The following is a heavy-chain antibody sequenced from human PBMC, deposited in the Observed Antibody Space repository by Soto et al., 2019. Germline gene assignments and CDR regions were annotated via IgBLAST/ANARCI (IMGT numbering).Heavy chain of an antibody. CDR1: GFSIRSGGYY. CDR2: IYYSGST. J-gene: IGHJ3*02. CDR3: AIDRSYDYVWASYRSRAFDI. V-gene: IGHV4-30-4*01. Sequence: PWVSLSLSCPVSGFSIRSGGYYWSWIRQPPGKGLEWIGYIYYSGSTYYNPSLKSRVTISVDTSKNQFSLKLSAVTAADTAVYYCAIDRSYDYVWASYRSRAFDIWGQGTMVTVSS. D-gene: IGHD3-16*02.